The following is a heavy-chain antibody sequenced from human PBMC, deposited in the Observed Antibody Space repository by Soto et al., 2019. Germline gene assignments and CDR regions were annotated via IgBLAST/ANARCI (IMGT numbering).Heavy chain of an antibody. CDR1: GFTFSNYW. J-gene: IGHJ4*02. CDR2: IDYDGPT. Sequence: EVQLVESGGGLVQPGGSLRLSCAGSGFTFSNYWMHWVRQAPGKGLEWVSRIDYDGPTDYADSVRGRFIISRDNAENTLYLQMNSLRPEDTAVYYCVRDSHGDYWGQGTLVTVSS. CDR3: VRDSHGDY. V-gene: IGHV3-74*01.